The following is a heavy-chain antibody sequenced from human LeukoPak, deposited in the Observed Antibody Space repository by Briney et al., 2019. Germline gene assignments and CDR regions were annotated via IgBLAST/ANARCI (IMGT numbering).Heavy chain of an antibody. CDR3: ARVGLGITIFGVVKNAFDI. J-gene: IGHJ3*02. V-gene: IGHV3-7*01. D-gene: IGHD3-3*01. CDR1: GFTFSSYA. CDR2: IKQDGSEK. Sequence: PGGSLRLSCAASGFTFSSYAMSWVRQAPGKGLEWVANIKQDGSEKYYVDSAKGRFTISRDNAKNSLYLQMNSLRAEDTAVYYCARVGLGITIFGVVKNAFDIWGQGTMVTVSS.